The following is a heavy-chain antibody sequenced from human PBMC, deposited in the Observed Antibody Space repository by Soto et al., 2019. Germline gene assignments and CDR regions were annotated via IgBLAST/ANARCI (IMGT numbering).Heavy chain of an antibody. CDR3: ARGQAYYYGSGSYSVGLDY. CDR2: IYHSGST. Sequence: QVQLQESGPGLVKPSGTLSLTCAVSSGSISSSNWWSWVRQPPGKGLEWIGEIYHSGSTNYNPSLKSQVTISVDKSKNKFSLKLSSVTAADTAVYYCARGQAYYYGSGSYSVGLDYWGQGTLVTVSS. J-gene: IGHJ4*02. D-gene: IGHD3-10*01. CDR1: SGSISSSNW. V-gene: IGHV4-4*02.